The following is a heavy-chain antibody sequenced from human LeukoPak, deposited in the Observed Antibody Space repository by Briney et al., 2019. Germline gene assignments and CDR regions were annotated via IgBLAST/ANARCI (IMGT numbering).Heavy chain of an antibody. D-gene: IGHD2-15*01. CDR3: ARVVPYYYMDV. V-gene: IGHV4-39*01. Sequence: SETLSLTCTVSGCSISSSSYYWGWIRQPPGKGLEWIGSIYYSGSTYYNPSLKSRVTISVDTSKNQFSLKLSSVTAADTAVYYCARVVPYYYMDVWGKGTTVTVSS. CDR2: IYYSGST. J-gene: IGHJ6*03. CDR1: GCSISSSSYY.